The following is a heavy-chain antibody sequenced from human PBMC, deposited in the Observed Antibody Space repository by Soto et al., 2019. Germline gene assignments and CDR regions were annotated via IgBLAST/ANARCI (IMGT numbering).Heavy chain of an antibody. Sequence: ASVKVSCTASGYTFTSYYMHWVRQAPGQGLEWMGIINPSGGSTSYAQKFQGRVTMTRDTSTSTVYMELSSLRSEDTAVYYCARHPSCYAPCYYYYYYMDVWGKGTTVTVSS. CDR2: INPSGGST. CDR3: ARHPSCYAPCYYYYYYMDV. V-gene: IGHV1-46*01. CDR1: GYTFTSYY. D-gene: IGHD2-2*01. J-gene: IGHJ6*03.